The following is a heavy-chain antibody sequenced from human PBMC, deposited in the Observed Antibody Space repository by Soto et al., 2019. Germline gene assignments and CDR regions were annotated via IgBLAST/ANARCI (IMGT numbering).Heavy chain of an antibody. CDR2: INAGNGNT. CDR1: GYTFTSYA. V-gene: IGHV1-3*01. D-gene: IGHD3-22*01. J-gene: IGHJ3*02. CDR3: AGESGDSSGVDSDAFDI. Sequence: ASVKVSCKASGYTFTSYAMHWVRQAPGQRLEWMGWINAGNGNTKYSQKFQGRVTITRDTSASTAYMELSSLRSEDTAVYYCAGESGDSSGVDSDAFDIWGQGTMVTVSS.